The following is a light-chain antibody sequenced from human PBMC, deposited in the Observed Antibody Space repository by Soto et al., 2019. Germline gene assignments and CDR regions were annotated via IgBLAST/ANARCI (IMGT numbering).Light chain of an antibody. CDR3: HQYKDWSPWT. CDR1: QSVSNS. CDR2: ATS. Sequence: ETLLTQSPATLSMSPGETATLSCRASQSVSNSLAWYRQRPGQPPSHLIYATSTRATGVPARFTGSGSGTELAITISSLQSEDFAVYYCHQYKDWSPWTFGQGTKVEI. V-gene: IGKV3-15*01. J-gene: IGKJ1*01.